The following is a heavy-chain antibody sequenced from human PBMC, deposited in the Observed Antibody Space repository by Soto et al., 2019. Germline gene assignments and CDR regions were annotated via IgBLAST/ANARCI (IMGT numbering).Heavy chain of an antibody. CDR1: GGSISSYY. V-gene: IGHV4-59*01. CDR3: AREKSLGGVDY. CDR2: IYYSGST. Sequence: PSETLSLTCTVSGGSISSYYWSWIRQPPGKGLEWIGYIYYSGSTNYNPSLKSRVTISVDTSKNQFSLKLSSVTAADTAVYYCAREKSLGGVDYWGQGTLVTVSS. J-gene: IGHJ4*02. D-gene: IGHD2-8*01.